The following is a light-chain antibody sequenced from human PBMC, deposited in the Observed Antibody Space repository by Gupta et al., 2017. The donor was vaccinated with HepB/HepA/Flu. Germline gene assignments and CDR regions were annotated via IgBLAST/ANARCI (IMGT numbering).Light chain of an antibody. CDR3: GTWDSSLSAVV. J-gene: IGLJ2*01. V-gene: IGLV1-51*02. Sequence: QSVLTQPPPVSAAPGQTVTIPCTGSSSNIGNNYVSWYQQLPGTAPKLLIYENHKRPSGIPDRFSGSKSGTSATLGITGLQTGDEADYYCGTWDSSLSAVVFGGGTKVTVL. CDR1: SSNIGNNY. CDR2: ENH.